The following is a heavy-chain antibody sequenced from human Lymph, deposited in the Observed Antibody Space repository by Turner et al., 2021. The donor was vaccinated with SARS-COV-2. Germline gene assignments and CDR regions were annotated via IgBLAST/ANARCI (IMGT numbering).Heavy chain of an antibody. V-gene: IGHV3-9*01. CDR3: AKDLGWRYYSCFDY. CDR1: GFTFEDYA. CDR2: IKWNSGSK. J-gene: IGHJ4*02. Sequence: EVQLVESGGGWVQPGGSVRLSCAASGFTFEDYAMHWVRQAPRKGLEGVAGIKWNSGSKAYSESGKGRFTNSRNKAKNSRYTKMNSLRAEDTALYYCAKDLGWRYYSCFDYWGQGTLVTVSS. D-gene: IGHD1-26*01.